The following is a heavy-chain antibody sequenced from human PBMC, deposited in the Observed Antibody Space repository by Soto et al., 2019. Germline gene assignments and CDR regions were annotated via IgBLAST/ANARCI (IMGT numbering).Heavy chain of an antibody. CDR1: GFTVSSNY. D-gene: IGHD3-9*01. J-gene: IGHJ4*02. CDR2: IYSGGST. Sequence: GGSLRLSSAASGFTVSSNYMSWVRQAPGKGLEWVSVIYSGGSTYYADSVKGRFTISRDNSKNTLYLQMNSLRAEATAVYYCAPHGNDILTGYSLWGQGTLVTVSS. CDR3: APHGNDILTGYSL. V-gene: IGHV3-66*01.